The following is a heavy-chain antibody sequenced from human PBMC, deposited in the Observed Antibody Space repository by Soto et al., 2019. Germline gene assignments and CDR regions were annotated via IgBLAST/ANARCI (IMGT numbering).Heavy chain of an antibody. V-gene: IGHV3-30-3*01. CDR2: ISYDGSNK. D-gene: IGHD2-15*01. Sequence: QVQLVESGGGVVQPGRSLRLSCAASGFTFSSYAMHWVRQAPGKGLEWVAVISYDGSNKYYADSVKGRFTISRDNSKNTLYLQMNSLRAEDTAVYYCARDLVVLVVAATAYWGQGTLVTVSS. CDR1: GFTFSSYA. CDR3: ARDLVVLVVAATAY. J-gene: IGHJ4*02.